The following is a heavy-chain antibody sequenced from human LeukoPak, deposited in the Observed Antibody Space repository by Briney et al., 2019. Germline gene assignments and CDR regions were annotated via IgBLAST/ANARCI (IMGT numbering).Heavy chain of an antibody. Sequence: GGTLRLSCAASGFTFSSYAMSWVRQAPGKGLEWLSAISGSGGSTYYADSVKGRFTISRDNSKNTLYLQMTSLRAEDTAVYYCASRGFVVVARVDYWGQGTLVTVSS. CDR3: ASRGFVVVARVDY. CDR1: GFTFSSYA. J-gene: IGHJ4*02. V-gene: IGHV3-23*01. CDR2: ISGSGGST. D-gene: IGHD2-2*01.